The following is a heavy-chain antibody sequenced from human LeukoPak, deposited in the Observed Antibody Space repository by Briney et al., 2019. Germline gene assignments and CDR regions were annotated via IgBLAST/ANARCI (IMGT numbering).Heavy chain of an antibody. CDR2: IYYNGST. Sequence: PSETLSLTCAVSGGSISSYYWSWIRQPPGKGLEWIGYIYYNGSTNYNPSLKSRVTISVDTSKNQFSLKLSSVTAADTAVYYCARDYGTTEDRYWFDPWGQGTLVTVSS. CDR1: GGSISSYY. V-gene: IGHV4-59*01. D-gene: IGHD4-17*01. J-gene: IGHJ5*02. CDR3: ARDYGTTEDRYWFDP.